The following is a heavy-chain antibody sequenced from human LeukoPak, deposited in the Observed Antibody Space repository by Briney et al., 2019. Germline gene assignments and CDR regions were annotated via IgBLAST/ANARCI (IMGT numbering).Heavy chain of an antibody. CDR2: IRNDGTIK. Sequence: GGSLRLSCAASGFTFSTYGMHWVRQAPGKGLEWVAFIRNDGTIKYYADSVKGRFTISRDNSKNTLYLQMNSLRAEDTAVYYCAKTASSSWGYFDYWGQGTLVTVSS. V-gene: IGHV3-30*02. CDR1: GFTFSTYG. CDR3: AKTASSSWGYFDY. J-gene: IGHJ4*02. D-gene: IGHD6-13*01.